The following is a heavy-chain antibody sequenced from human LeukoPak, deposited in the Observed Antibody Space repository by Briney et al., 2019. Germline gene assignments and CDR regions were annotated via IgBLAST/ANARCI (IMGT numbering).Heavy chain of an antibody. J-gene: IGHJ4*02. Sequence: SETLSLTCAVYGGSFSGYYWSWIRQPPGKGLEWIGEINHSGSTNYNPSLKSRVTISVDTSKNQFSLKLSSVTAADTAVYYCARGPSSVVVVTAILDYWGQGTLVTASS. CDR2: INHSGST. CDR1: GGSFSGYY. D-gene: IGHD2-21*02. CDR3: ARGPSSVVVVTAILDY. V-gene: IGHV4-34*01.